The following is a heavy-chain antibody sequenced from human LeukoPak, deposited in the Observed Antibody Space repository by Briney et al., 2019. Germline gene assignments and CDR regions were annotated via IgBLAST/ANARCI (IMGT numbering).Heavy chain of an antibody. D-gene: IGHD1-26*01. CDR2: ISSSSSYI. J-gene: IGHJ4*02. Sequence: GGSLRLSCAASGFTFSSYSMNWVRQAPGKGLEWVSSISSSSSYIYYADSVKGRFTISRDNAKNSLYLQMNSLRAEGTAVYYCARAEWELPYFDYWGQGTLVTVSS. V-gene: IGHV3-21*01. CDR3: ARAEWELPYFDY. CDR1: GFTFSSYS.